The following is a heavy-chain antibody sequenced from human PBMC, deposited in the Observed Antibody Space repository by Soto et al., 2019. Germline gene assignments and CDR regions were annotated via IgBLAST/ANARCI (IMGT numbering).Heavy chain of an antibody. D-gene: IGHD3-16*01. J-gene: IGHJ3*02. CDR1: GFPFSSYA. Sequence: ETLSLSCVASGFPFSSYAMSWVRQTPGKGLEWVSGISGSGGRTYYADSVKGRFTISRDNSNNTLSLQMHILRVEDTAVYFCAKGGYYSLFDIWGQGTMVTVSS. V-gene: IGHV3-23*01. CDR2: ISGSGGRT. CDR3: AKGGYYSLFDI.